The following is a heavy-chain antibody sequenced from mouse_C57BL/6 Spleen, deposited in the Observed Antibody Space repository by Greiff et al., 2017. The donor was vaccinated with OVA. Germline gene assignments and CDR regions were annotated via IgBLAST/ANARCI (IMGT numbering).Heavy chain of an antibody. CDR3: ARRGNYDYGSGFDV. D-gene: IGHD2-4*01. J-gene: IGHJ1*03. CDR2: ISSGGSYT. V-gene: IGHV5-6*01. Sequence: EVKLQESGGDLVKPGGSLKLSCAASGFTFSSYGMSWVRQTPDKRLEWVATISSGGSYTYYPARVKGRFTISSDNAKNTLYLQMSSLKSEDTAMYYCARRGNYDYGSGFDVWGTGTTVTVSS. CDR1: GFTFSSYG.